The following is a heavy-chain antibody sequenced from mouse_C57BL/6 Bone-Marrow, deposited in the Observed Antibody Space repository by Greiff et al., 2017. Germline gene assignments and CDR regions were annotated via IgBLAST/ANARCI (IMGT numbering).Heavy chain of an antibody. D-gene: IGHD2-1*01. CDR2: IWWNDDK. Sequence: QVTLKVCGPGILQPSQTLSLTCSFSGFSLSTSGMSVGWIRQPSGQGLEWLAHIWWNDDKYYNPALKSRLTIFKDTSNNQVFLTIASVVTAGTATYYCARIFLLTPMDYWGQGTSVTVSS. CDR3: ARIFLLTPMDY. J-gene: IGHJ4*01. V-gene: IGHV8-8*01. CDR1: GFSLSTSGMS.